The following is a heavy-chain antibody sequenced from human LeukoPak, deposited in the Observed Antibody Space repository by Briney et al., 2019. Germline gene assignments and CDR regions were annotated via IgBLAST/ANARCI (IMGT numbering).Heavy chain of an antibody. J-gene: IGHJ4*02. V-gene: IGHV3-43*02. Sequence: GGSLRLSCAASGFTFDDYAMHWVRQAPGKGLEWVSLISGDGGCTYYADSVKGRFTISRDNSKNSLYLQMNSLRTEDTALYYCAKSGLGPGDWYGSKIFDYWGQGTLVTVSS. CDR2: ISGDGGCT. CDR1: GFTFDDYA. D-gene: IGHD3-9*01. CDR3: AKSGLGPGDWYGSKIFDY.